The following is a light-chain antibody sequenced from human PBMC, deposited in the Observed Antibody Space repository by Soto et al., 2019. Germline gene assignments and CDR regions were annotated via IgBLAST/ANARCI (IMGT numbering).Light chain of an antibody. J-gene: IGKJ1*01. CDR1: QSVSSN. CDR3: QQYNDWPLT. CDR2: GAF. Sequence: EIVMTQSPVTLSVSPGERATLSCRASQSVSSNLAWYQQKPGQAPSLLIYGAFTRATGIPARFSGTGSGTEFTLTISSVQSEDFALYYCQQYNDWPLTFGQGTKVDSK. V-gene: IGKV3-15*01.